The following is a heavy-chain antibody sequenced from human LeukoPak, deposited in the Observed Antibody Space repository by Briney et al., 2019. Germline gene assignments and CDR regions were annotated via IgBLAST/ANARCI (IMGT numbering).Heavy chain of an antibody. Sequence: ASVKVSCKASGYMFTGYYKHWVRQAPGQGLEWMGWINPNSGGTNYAQKFQGRVTMTRDTSISTAYMELSSLRSDDTAVYYCARGYCSGDCFTLFDCWGQGTLVTVSS. D-gene: IGHD2-21*02. CDR3: ARGYCSGDCFTLFDC. V-gene: IGHV1-2*02. CDR1: GYMFTGYY. CDR2: INPNSGGT. J-gene: IGHJ4*02.